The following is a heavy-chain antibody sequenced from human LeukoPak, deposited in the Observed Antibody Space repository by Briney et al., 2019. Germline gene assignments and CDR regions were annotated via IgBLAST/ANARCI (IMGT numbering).Heavy chain of an antibody. CDR2: IYYSGST. CDR1: GGSISSGGYY. Sequence: PQTLSLTCTVSGGSISSGGYYWGWLRQHPGKGLEWIGYIYYSGSTNDNPSLKSRVTMSVDTSKNQFSLRLSSVTAADTAVYYCARDLGFWSGPDYWGQGTLVTVSS. V-gene: IGHV4-31*03. J-gene: IGHJ4*02. CDR3: ARDLGFWSGPDY. D-gene: IGHD3-3*01.